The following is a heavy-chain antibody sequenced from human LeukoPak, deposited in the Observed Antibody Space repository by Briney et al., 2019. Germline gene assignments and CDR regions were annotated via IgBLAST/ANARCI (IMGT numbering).Heavy chain of an antibody. Sequence: SSETLSLTCTVSGGSISSHYWSWIRQPPGKGLEWIGYIYYSGTTNYNPSLKSRVTISVDRSKNQFSLKLSSVTAADTAVYYCARVGSSGYALYFDYWGQGTLVTVSS. CDR1: GGSISSHY. CDR2: IYYSGTT. D-gene: IGHD3-22*01. J-gene: IGHJ4*02. CDR3: ARVGSSGYALYFDY. V-gene: IGHV4-59*11.